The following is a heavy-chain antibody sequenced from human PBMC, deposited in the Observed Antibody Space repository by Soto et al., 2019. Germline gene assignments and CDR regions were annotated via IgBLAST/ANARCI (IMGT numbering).Heavy chain of an antibody. Sequence: QVHLVESGGGLVKPGGSLRLSCAASGFTFSDYYMSWVRQAPGRGLEWISYSSNSGTFARYATSVKGRFSISRDNANNALYLEMNSLRVEDTAVYYCARSGDNFNVLDYWDQGTPVTVSS. D-gene: IGHD1-1*01. CDR1: GFTFSDYY. CDR2: SSNSGTFA. CDR3: ARSGDNFNVLDY. V-gene: IGHV3-11*06. J-gene: IGHJ4*02.